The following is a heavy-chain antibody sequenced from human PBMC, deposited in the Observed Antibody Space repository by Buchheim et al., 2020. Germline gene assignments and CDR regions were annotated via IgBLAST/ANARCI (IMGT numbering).Heavy chain of an antibody. Sequence: QVQLQQWGAGLLKPSETLSLTCAVYGGSFSGYYWSWIRQPPGKGLEWIGEINHSGSTNYNPSLKSRVTVSVDTSKNQFSLKLSSVTAADTAVYYCARLQGRSGNGMDVWGQGTT. J-gene: IGHJ6*02. V-gene: IGHV4-34*01. CDR2: INHSGST. CDR3: ARLQGRSGNGMDV. CDR1: GGSFSGYY. D-gene: IGHD3-10*01.